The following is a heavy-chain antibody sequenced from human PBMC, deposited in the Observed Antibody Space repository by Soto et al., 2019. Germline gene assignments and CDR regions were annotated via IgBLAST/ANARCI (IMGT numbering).Heavy chain of an antibody. CDR1: GGSISRGDYY. D-gene: IGHD6-19*01. CDR3: ARVASTVVTLSYYVGD. CDR2: IYYSGST. Sequence: SETLSLTCTVSGGSISRGDYYWSWIRQPPGKGLEWIGYIYYSGSTYYNPSLKSRVTISVDTSKNQFSLKLSSVTAADSAVYFWARVASTVVTLSYYVGDWVQGTLVGVSS. V-gene: IGHV4-30-4*01. J-gene: IGHJ4*02.